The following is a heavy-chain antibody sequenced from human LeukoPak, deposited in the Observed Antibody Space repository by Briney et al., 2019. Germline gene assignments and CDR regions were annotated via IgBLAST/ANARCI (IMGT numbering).Heavy chain of an antibody. Sequence: SETLSLTCTVSGGSISSSSYYWGWIRQPPGKGLECIGSVYYSGSTNYNPSLKSRVTISVDTSKNQFSLKLSSVTAADTAVYYCARLGSNSTFDYWGQGTLVTVSS. CDR3: ARLGSNSTFDY. D-gene: IGHD4-11*01. J-gene: IGHJ4*02. CDR1: GGSISSSSYY. CDR2: VYYSGST. V-gene: IGHV4-39*07.